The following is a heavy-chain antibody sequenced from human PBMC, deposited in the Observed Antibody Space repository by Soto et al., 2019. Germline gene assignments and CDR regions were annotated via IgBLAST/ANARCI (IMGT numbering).Heavy chain of an antibody. J-gene: IGHJ3*02. V-gene: IGHV3-48*02. Sequence: EVQLVESGGGLVQPGGSLRLSCAASGFTFSSYSMNWVRQAPGKGLEWASYISSSSSTIYYADSVKGRFTISRDNAKNSLYLQMNSLRDEDTAVYYCARRAHDYGDWGAFEIWGQGTMVTVSS. CDR3: ARRAHDYGDWGAFEI. CDR1: GFTFSSYS. D-gene: IGHD4-17*01. CDR2: ISSSSSTI.